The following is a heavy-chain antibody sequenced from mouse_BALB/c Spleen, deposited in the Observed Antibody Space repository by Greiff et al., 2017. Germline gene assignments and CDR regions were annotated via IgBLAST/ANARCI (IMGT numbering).Heavy chain of an antibody. J-gene: IGHJ2*01. V-gene: IGHV14-3*02. D-gene: IGHD2-14*01. CDR2: IDPANGNT. Sequence: EVQLQQSGAELVKPGASVKLSCTASGFNIKDTYMHWVKQRPEQGLEWIGRIDPANGNTKYDPKFQGKATITADTSSNTAYLQLSSLTSEDTAVYYCARDYRYEIDDWGQGTTLTVSS. CDR1: GFNIKDTY. CDR3: ARDYRYEIDD.